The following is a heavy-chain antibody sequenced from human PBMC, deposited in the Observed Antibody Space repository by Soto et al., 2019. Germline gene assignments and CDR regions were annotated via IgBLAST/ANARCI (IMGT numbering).Heavy chain of an antibody. CDR1: GFTFSSYG. CDR3: ARGTSHYYYAHVWY. V-gene: IGHV3-30*03. Sequence: GGSLRLSCAASGFTFSSYGMHWVRQAPGKGLEWVAVISYDGSNKYYADSVKGRFTISRDNSKNTLYLQMNSLGVEDTAVYYCARGTSHYYYAHVWYWGLGALVTVSS. J-gene: IGHJ4*02. CDR2: ISYDGSNK. D-gene: IGHD3-16*01.